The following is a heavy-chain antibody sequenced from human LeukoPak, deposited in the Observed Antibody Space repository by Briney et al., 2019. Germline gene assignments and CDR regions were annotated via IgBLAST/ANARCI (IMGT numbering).Heavy chain of an antibody. CDR1: GGTFSSYA. CDR2: IIPIFGTA. V-gene: IGHV1-69*05. D-gene: IGHD6-13*01. J-gene: IGHJ5*02. CDR3: ARWAYGQQLENRFDP. Sequence: SVKVSCKASGGTFSSYAISWVRQAPGQGLEWMGGIIPIFGTANYAQKFQGRVTITTDESTSTADTELSSLRSEDTAVYYCARWAYGQQLENRFDPWGQGTLVTVSS.